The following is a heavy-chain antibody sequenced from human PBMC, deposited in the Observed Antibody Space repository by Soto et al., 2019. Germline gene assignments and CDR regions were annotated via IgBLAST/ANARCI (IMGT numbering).Heavy chain of an antibody. CDR2: ISFDGINQ. CDR1: GFTFRNYA. D-gene: IGHD3-22*01. J-gene: IGHJ4*02. CDR3: AIDEFESSGRNSGFHH. V-gene: IGHV3-30-3*01. Sequence: QVQLVESGGGVVQPGTSLRLSYAVSGFTFRNYAMHLVRQAPGTGMEWVAGISFDGINQFYADSVKGRFIISRKESTNTIYWEMNSLRTEDTAVYYCAIDEFESSGRNSGFHHWGRGTLVAVAS.